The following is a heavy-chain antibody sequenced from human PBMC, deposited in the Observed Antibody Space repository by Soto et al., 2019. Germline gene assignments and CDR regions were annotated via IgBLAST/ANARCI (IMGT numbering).Heavy chain of an antibody. J-gene: IGHJ4*02. CDR1: GFTFSSYS. V-gene: IGHV3-21*01. Sequence: GGSLRLSCAASGFTFSSYSMNWVRQAPGKGLEWVSSISGSGNYTHYADFLRGRFTISRDNAKTSLYLQMNSLRAEDTAVYYCAREGINNYNEYYFDPWGQATVVTGST. D-gene: IGHD4-4*01. CDR2: ISGSGNYT. CDR3: AREGINNYNEYYFDP.